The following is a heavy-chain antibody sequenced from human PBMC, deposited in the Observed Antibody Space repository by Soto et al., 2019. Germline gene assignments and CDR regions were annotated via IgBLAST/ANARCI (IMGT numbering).Heavy chain of an antibody. Sequence: EVQLLESGGGLVQPGGSLRLSCAASGFTFSSYAMSWVRQAPGKGLEWVSAISGSGGSTYYADSVKGRFTISRDNSKNTLYLQMNSLRAEDTAVYYCANEQLVAAVYYYYGMGVWGQGTTVTVSS. V-gene: IGHV3-23*01. CDR3: ANEQLVAAVYYYYGMGV. CDR1: GFTFSSYA. CDR2: ISGSGGST. J-gene: IGHJ6*02. D-gene: IGHD6-13*01.